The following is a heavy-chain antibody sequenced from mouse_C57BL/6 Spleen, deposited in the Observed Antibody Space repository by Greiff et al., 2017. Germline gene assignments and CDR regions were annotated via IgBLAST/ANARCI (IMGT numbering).Heavy chain of an antibody. CDR1: GYTFTSYW. V-gene: IGHV1-69*01. CDR2: IDPSDSYT. CDR3: ASGCGRGDYFDY. Sequence: QVQLQQPGAELVMPGASVKLSCKASGYTFTSYWMHWVKQRPGQGLEWIGEIDPSDSYTNYNQKFKGKSTLTVDKSSSTAYMQLSSLTSEDSAVYYCASGCGRGDYFDYWGQGTTRTVSS. D-gene: IGHD1-1*01. J-gene: IGHJ2*01.